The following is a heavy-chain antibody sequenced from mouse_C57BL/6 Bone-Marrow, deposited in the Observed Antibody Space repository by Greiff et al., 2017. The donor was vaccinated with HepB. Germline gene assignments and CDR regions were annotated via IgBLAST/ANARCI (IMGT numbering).Heavy chain of an antibody. CDR2: INYDGSST. J-gene: IGHJ1*03. CDR1: GFTFSDYY. V-gene: IGHV5-16*01. CDR3: ARDPHYYGSSYDWYFDV. D-gene: IGHD1-1*01. Sequence: EVKLVESEGGLVQPGSSMKLSCTASGFTFSDYYMAWVRQVPEKGLEWVANINYDGSSTYYLDSLKSRFIISRDNAKNILYLQMSSLKSEDTATYYCARDPHYYGSSYDWYFDVWGTGTTVTVSS.